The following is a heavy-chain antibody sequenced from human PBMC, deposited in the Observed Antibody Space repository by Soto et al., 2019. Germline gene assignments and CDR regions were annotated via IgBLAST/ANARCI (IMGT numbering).Heavy chain of an antibody. D-gene: IGHD3-3*01. CDR3: ARRITIFGVAQFF. CDR1: GFTFSSYA. Sequence: EVQLLESGGGLVQPGGSLRLSCAASGFTFSSYAMSWVRQAPGKGLEWVSAISGSGGSTYYADSVKGRFTISRDNSKNTRYLQMNSLRAEDTAVDDCARRITIFGVAQFFWGQGTLVTVSS. CDR2: ISGSGGST. J-gene: IGHJ4*02. V-gene: IGHV3-23*01.